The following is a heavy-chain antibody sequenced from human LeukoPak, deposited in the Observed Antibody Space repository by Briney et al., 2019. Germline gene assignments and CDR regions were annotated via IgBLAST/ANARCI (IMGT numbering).Heavy chain of an antibody. CDR2: ISGSGGGT. V-gene: IGHV3-23*01. D-gene: IGHD4-17*01. J-gene: IGHJ4*02. Sequence: GGSLRLSCAASGFTFSNYVMSWVRRAAGKGVEWVSAISGSGGGTYYADSVKGRFTISRDNSKNTLYLQMNSLRADDTAVYYCAVDTTGDYWGQGTLVTVSS. CDR1: GFTFSNYV. CDR3: AVDTTGDY.